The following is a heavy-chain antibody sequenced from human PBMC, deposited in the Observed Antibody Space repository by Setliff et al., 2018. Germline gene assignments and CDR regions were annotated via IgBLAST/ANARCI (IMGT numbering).Heavy chain of an antibody. D-gene: IGHD1-26*01. CDR1: GGSISDNGYF. Sequence: SETLSLTCTVPGGSISDNGYFWGWVRQPPGKGLEWIGNIYFGGNTYFNPSFKSRVTMSIDTSNSAFSLKLSSVTAADTAVYYCARTGTYRYFDYWGQGALVTVSS. J-gene: IGHJ4*02. CDR3: ARTGTYRYFDY. CDR2: IYFGGNT. V-gene: IGHV4-39*07.